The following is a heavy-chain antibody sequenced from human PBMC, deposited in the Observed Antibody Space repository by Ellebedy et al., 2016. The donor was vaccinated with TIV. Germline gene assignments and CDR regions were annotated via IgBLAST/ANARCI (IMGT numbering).Heavy chain of an antibody. CDR1: GYTFTVSIYY. J-gene: IGHJ4*02. CDR3: AALPTY. V-gene: IGHV1-2*02. Sequence: AASVKVSCKASGYTFTVSIYYMYWVRQPPGQGLEWMGWMNPNSGDTKYAQKFQDRVTMTRDTSISKAYRELSSLRSDDTAIYYCAALPTYWGQGTLVTVSS. CDR2: MNPNSGDT.